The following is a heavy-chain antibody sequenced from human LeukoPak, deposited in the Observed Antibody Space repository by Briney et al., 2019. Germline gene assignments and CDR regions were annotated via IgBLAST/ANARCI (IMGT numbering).Heavy chain of an antibody. V-gene: IGHV3-64*01. Sequence: PGGSLSLFCAASGFTFSSYVMHWVRQAPGKGLEYVSTISTTGGSTFYANSVKGRFTISRDDSKNTLFFQMGRLRAEDMAVYFCGRDRGGAGDSSAYYYDYWGQGTLVTVSS. CDR3: GRDRGGAGDSSAYYYDY. CDR2: ISTTGGST. J-gene: IGHJ4*02. D-gene: IGHD3-22*01. CDR1: GFTFSSYV.